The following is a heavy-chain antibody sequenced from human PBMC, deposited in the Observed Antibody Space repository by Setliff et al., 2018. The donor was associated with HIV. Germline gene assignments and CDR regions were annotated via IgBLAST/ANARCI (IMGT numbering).Heavy chain of an antibody. Sequence: GGSLRLSCAASGFTFSRYGMHWVRQAPGKGLEWVAVIWYDGSNKYYADSVRGRFTISRDNSKNTLYLQMNSLRADDTAVYYCAKGTYGPLIDYWGQGTLVTVS. V-gene: IGHV3-33*06. CDR3: AKGTYGPLIDY. CDR2: IWYDGSNK. D-gene: IGHD3-10*01. J-gene: IGHJ4*02. CDR1: GFTFSRYG.